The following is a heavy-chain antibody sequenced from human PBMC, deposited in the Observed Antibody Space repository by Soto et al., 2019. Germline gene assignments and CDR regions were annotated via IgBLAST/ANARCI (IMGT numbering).Heavy chain of an antibody. CDR2: FYPGDSDT. CDR3: ALSSVAAAGFDY. V-gene: IGHV5-51*01. Sequence: GESLKISCKGSGYRFTSYWIGWVRQIPGKGLEWMGIFYPGDSDTRVSPPFQGQVTISADKSISTACLQWSSLKASDTAIYYCALSSVAAAGFDYWGQGTVVTVSS. CDR1: GYRFTSYW. D-gene: IGHD6-13*01. J-gene: IGHJ4*02.